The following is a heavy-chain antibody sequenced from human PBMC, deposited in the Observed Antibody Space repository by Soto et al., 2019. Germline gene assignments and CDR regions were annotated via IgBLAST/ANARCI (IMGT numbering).Heavy chain of an antibody. CDR2: VSIGGST. J-gene: IGHJ4*02. D-gene: IGHD2-15*01. Sequence: QPGGSLRLSCAASGFTFSSYAMGGVRQGPGKGLEWVAVVSIGGSTHYADSVRGRFTISRDNSKNTLSLQMNSLTAEDTAVYFCAKRRGAGGHFDYWGQGALVTVSS. CDR1: GFTFSSYA. CDR3: AKRRGAGGHFDY. V-gene: IGHV3-23*01.